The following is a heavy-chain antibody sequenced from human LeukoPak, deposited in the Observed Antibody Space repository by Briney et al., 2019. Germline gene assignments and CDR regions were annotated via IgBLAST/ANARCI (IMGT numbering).Heavy chain of an antibody. J-gene: IGHJ5*02. Sequence: PSETLSLTCAVYGGSFSAYYWSWIRQPPGKGLEWIGEINHSGSTNYNPSLKSGVTISVDTSKNHFDMKLSPVTAADTAVYYCERHLADRYSGRYSDNWFDPWGQGTLVTVSS. V-gene: IGHV4-34*01. CDR3: ERHLADRYSGRYSDNWFDP. CDR2: INHSGST. CDR1: GGSFSAYY. D-gene: IGHD1-26*01.